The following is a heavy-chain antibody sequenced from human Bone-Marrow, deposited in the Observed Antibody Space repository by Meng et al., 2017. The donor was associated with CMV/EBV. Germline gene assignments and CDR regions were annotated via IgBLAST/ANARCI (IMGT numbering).Heavy chain of an antibody. CDR1: GGSISSSY. CDR2: IYYSGST. J-gene: IGHJ4*02. V-gene: IGHV4-59*01. CDR3: AREEYSGSYLDY. D-gene: IGHD1-26*01. Sequence: TCTVSGGSISSSYWSWIRQPPGKGLEWIGYIYYSGSTNYNPSLKSRVTISVDTSKNQFSLKLSSVTAADTAVYYCAREEYSGSYLDYWGQGTLVTVSS.